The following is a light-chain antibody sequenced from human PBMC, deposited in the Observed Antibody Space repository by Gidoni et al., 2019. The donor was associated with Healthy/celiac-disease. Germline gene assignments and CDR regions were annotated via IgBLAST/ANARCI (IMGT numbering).Light chain of an antibody. J-gene: IGKJ4*01. Sequence: EIVMTQPPATLSVSPGESATLSCRASQRVSSNLAWYQQQPGQAPRLLIYGASTRVTGIPARFSGSGSGTEFTLTISSLQSEDFAVYYCQQYNNWPPLTFGGGTKVEIK. CDR3: QQYNNWPPLT. V-gene: IGKV3-15*01. CDR1: QRVSSN. CDR2: GAS.